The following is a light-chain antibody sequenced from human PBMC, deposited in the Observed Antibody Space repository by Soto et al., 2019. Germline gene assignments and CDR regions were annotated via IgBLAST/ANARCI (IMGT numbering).Light chain of an antibody. Sequence: DIQMTQSPSMLSAAVGDRVTISCRASQNVSSSYLAWYQQKPGQAPRLLIYGASSRATGIPDRFSGSGSGTDFTLTISRLEHQDFAVYYCQQCETLGQGTKVDLK. J-gene: IGKJ1*01. CDR3: QQCET. V-gene: IGKV3-20*01. CDR2: GAS. CDR1: QNVSSSY.